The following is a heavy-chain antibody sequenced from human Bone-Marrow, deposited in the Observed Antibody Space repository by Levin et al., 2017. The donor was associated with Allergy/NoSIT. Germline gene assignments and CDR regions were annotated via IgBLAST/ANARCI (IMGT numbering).Heavy chain of an antibody. CDR3: ARRARYYDILTPRNYYNWIDP. CDR2: VYYTGST. CDR1: GGSISSNSYY. J-gene: IGHJ5*02. D-gene: IGHD3-9*01. V-gene: IGHV4-39*01. Sequence: SETLSLTCSVSGGSISSNSYYWGWIRQPPGKGLEWIGSVYYTGSTYYNPSLKSRVTISVDTSKNQFSLKLSSVTAADTAVYYCARRARYYDILTPRNYYNWIDPWGQGTLVTVSS.